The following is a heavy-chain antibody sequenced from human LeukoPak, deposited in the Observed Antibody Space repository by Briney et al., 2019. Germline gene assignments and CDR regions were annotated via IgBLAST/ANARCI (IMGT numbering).Heavy chain of an antibody. CDR2: IYSGGAT. D-gene: IGHD2-2*01. CDR3: ALGRDCSSSSCASDPFDY. Sequence: GGSLRLSCAASGFIVSSNYMNWVRQAPGKGLEWVSVIYSGGATHYADSVKGRFTISRDNSKNTLFLQMNSLRAEDTAVYYCALGRDCSSSSCASDPFDYWGQGTLVTVSS. CDR1: GFIVSSNY. V-gene: IGHV3-53*01. J-gene: IGHJ4*02.